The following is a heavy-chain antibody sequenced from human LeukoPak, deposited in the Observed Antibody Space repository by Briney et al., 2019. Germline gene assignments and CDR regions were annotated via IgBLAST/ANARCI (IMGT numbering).Heavy chain of an antibody. D-gene: IGHD2-15*01. CDR1: GSTFDDYA. J-gene: IGHJ6*02. V-gene: IGHV3-43*02. CDR3: ASVTCSGGSCYYYHYGMDV. Sequence: GESLRLSCAASGSTFDDYAMHWVRQAPGKGLEWVSLISGDGGSTYYADSVKGRFTISRDNSKNSLYLQMNSLRTEDTALYYCASVTCSGGSCYYYHYGMDVWGQGTTVTVSS. CDR2: ISGDGGST.